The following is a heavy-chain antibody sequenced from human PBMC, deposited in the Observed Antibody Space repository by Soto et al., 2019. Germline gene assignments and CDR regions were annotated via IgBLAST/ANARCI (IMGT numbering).Heavy chain of an antibody. Sequence: GGSLRLSCAASGFTFSNAWMNWVRQAPGKGLEWVGRIKSKTDGGTTDYAAPVKGRFTISRDDSKNTLYLQMNSLKTEDTAVYYCTTDPLWRSGSYYYYYYGMDVWGQGTTVTVSS. CDR1: GFTFSNAW. D-gene: IGHD1-26*01. CDR2: IKSKTDGGTT. CDR3: TTDPLWRSGSYYYYYYGMDV. V-gene: IGHV3-15*07. J-gene: IGHJ6*02.